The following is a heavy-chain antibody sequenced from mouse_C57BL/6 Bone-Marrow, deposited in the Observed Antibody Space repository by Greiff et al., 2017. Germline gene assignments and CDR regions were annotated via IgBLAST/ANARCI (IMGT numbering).Heavy chain of an antibody. CDR2: INPSSGYT. CDR1: GYTFTSYW. CDR3: AGRLGRVYYAMDY. D-gene: IGHD4-1*01. V-gene: IGHV1-7*01. J-gene: IGHJ4*01. Sequence: QVQLKESGAELAKPGASVKLSCKASGYTFTSYWMHWVKQRPGQGLEWIGYINPSSGYTKYNQKFKDKATLTADKSSSTAYMQLSSLTYEDSAVYYCAGRLGRVYYAMDYWGQGTSVTVSS.